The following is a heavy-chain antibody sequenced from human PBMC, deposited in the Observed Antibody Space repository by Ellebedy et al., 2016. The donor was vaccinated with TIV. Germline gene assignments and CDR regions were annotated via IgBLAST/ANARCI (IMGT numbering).Heavy chain of an antibody. Sequence: GESLKISCAASGFTFSDYYMSWIRQAPGKGLEWVSYITSSGSYTNYADSVKGRFTTSRDNAKKSLYLQMNSLRAEDTAVYYCAGEMGRIDYWGRGTLVTVSS. CDR2: ITSSGSYT. CDR1: GFTFSDYY. J-gene: IGHJ4*02. V-gene: IGHV3-11*06. D-gene: IGHD3-16*01. CDR3: AGEMGRIDY.